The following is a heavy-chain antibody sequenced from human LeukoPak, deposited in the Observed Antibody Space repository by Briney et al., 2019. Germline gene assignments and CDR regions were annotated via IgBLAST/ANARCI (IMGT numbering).Heavy chain of an antibody. D-gene: IGHD2-8*02. CDR2: MNPSTGNT. CDR1: GYTFSSYD. Sequence: ASVKVSCKASGYTFSSYDINWVRQAPGQGLEWMGWMNPSTGNTGFAQKFQGRVTMTRDTSTSTAYMELSSLKSEDTAVYYCARLSETPAFYPGGRYLYLAYWGQGAQVTVSS. J-gene: IGHJ4*02. V-gene: IGHV1-8*01. CDR3: ARLSETPAFYPGGRYLYLAY.